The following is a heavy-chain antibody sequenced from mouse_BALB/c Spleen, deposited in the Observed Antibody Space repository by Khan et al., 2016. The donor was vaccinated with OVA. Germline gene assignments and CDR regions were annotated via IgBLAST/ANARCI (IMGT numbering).Heavy chain of an antibody. Sequence: VELVESGPGLVAPSQSLSITCTVSGFSLTNYGVNWIRQPPGKGLEWLGVIWGDGNTNYHSPLISRMGISKANSYCQAFLKLHSLQTDDTATYYCARFITTAYAMDYWGQGTSVTGSS. J-gene: IGHJ4*01. CDR2: IWGDGNT. CDR1: GFSLTNYG. D-gene: IGHD1-2*01. CDR3: ARFITTAYAMDY. V-gene: IGHV2-3*01.